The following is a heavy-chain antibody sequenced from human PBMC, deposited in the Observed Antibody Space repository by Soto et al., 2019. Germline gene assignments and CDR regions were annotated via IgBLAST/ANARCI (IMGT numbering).Heavy chain of an antibody. CDR3: ARGRKVEQWVSSGRGGGMDV. CDR1: GTSISGYY. Sequence: SSETLSLTCTVSGTSISGYYWSWVRQPPGKGLEWIGYISHTGTTDYRASLKGRVNLSLDTSANSFSLKLGSVTPADTSLYYCARGRKVEQWVSSGRGGGMDVWGRGTTVTVSS. V-gene: IGHV4-59*01. D-gene: IGHD6-19*01. J-gene: IGHJ6*02. CDR2: ISHTGTT.